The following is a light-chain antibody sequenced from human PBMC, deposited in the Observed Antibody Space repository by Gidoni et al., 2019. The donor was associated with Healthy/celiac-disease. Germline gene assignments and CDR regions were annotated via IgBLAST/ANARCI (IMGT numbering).Light chain of an antibody. CDR1: QSVLYSSNNKNY. Sequence: DIMITQSPDSLAVSLGERATINCKSSQSVLYSSNNKNYLAWYQQKPGQPTKLLIYWASTRESGVPDRFSGSGSGTDFTLTISSLQAEDVAVYYCQQYYSTPLTFGGGTKVEIK. CDR2: WAS. CDR3: QQYYSTPLT. J-gene: IGKJ4*01. V-gene: IGKV4-1*01.